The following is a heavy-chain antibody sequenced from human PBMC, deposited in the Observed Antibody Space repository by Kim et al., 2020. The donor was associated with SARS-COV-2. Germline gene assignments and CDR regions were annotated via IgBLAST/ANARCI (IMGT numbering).Heavy chain of an antibody. Sequence: SETLSLTCAVYGGSFSGYYWSWIRQPPGKGLEWIGEINHSGSTNYNPSLKSRVTISVDTSKNQFSLKLSSVTAADTAVYYCARGYWSIAAASYYYYGMDVWGQGTTVTVSS. V-gene: IGHV4-34*01. CDR1: GGSFSGYY. CDR3: ARGYWSIAAASYYYYGMDV. CDR2: INHSGST. J-gene: IGHJ6*02. D-gene: IGHD6-13*01.